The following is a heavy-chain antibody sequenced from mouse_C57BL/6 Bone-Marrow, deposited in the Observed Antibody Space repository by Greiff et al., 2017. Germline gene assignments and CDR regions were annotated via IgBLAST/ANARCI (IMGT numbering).Heavy chain of an antibody. V-gene: IGHV6-3*01. Sequence: DVQLQESGGGLVQPGGSMKLSCVASGFTFSNYWMNWVRQSPEKGLEWVAQIRLKSDNYATHYAESVKGRFTISRDDSKSSVYLQMNNLRAEDNGIYYSTVYYYGSSYDWYFDVWGTGTTVTVSS. J-gene: IGHJ1*03. CDR3: TVYYYGSSYDWYFDV. CDR2: IRLKSDNYAT. D-gene: IGHD1-1*01. CDR1: GFTFSNYW.